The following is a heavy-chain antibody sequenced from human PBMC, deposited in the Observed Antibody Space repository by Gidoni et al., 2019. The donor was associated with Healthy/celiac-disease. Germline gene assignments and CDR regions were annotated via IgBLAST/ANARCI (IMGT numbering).Heavy chain of an antibody. CDR3: AKEVTYDFWSGYLTSHHWYFDL. CDR1: GFTFSSYG. CDR2: ISYDGSNK. V-gene: IGHV3-30*18. J-gene: IGHJ2*01. D-gene: IGHD3-3*01. Sequence: QVQLVESGGGVVQPGRSLRLACAASGFTFSSYGLHWVRQAPGKGLEWVAVISYDGSNKYYADSVKGRFTISRDNSKNTLYLQMNSLRAEDTAVYYCAKEVTYDFWSGYLTSHHWYFDLWGRGTLVTVSS.